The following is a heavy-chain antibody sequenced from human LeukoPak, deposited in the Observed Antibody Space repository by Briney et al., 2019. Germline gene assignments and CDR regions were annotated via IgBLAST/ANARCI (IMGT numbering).Heavy chain of an antibody. CDR1: GYTFTSYG. CDR3: ARDIALMFGSSGWQSFDY. D-gene: IGHD6-19*01. CDR2: ISAYNGNT. Sequence: GASVKVSCKASGYTFTSYGISWVRQAPGQGLEWMGWISAYNGNTNYAQKLQGRVTMTTDTSTSTAYMGLRSLRSDDPAVYYCARDIALMFGSSGWQSFDYWGQGTLVTVSS. J-gene: IGHJ4*02. V-gene: IGHV1-18*01.